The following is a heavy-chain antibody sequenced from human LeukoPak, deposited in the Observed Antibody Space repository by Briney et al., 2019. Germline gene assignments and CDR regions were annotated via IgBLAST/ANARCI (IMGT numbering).Heavy chain of an antibody. CDR3: ARLRRGWNSDFDY. J-gene: IGHJ4*02. V-gene: IGHV3-21*01. D-gene: IGHD1-7*01. CDR1: GFTFSSYS. Sequence: GGSLRLSCAASGFTFSSYSMNWVRQAPGKGLEWVSSISSSSSYIYYADSVKGRFTISRDNAKNSLYLQMNSLRAEDTAVYYCARLRRGWNSDFDYWGQGTLVTVSS. CDR2: ISSSSSYI.